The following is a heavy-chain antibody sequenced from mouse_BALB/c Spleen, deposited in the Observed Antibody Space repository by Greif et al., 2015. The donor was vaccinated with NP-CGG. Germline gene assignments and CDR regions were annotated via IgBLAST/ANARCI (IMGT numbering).Heavy chain of an antibody. V-gene: IGHV1-7*01. CDR2: INPSTGYT. Sequence: QVQLQQSGAELAKPGASVKMSCKASGYTFISYWMHWVKQRPGQGLEWIGYINPSTGYTEYNQKFKDKATLTADKSSSTAYMQLSSLTSEDSAVYYCAIYDGYYFDYWGQGTTLTVSS. J-gene: IGHJ2*01. CDR1: GYTFISYW. D-gene: IGHD2-3*01. CDR3: AIYDGYYFDY.